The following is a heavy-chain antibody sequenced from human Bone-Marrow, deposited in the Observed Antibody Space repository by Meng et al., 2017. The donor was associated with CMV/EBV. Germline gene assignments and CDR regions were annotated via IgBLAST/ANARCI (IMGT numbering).Heavy chain of an antibody. CDR3: TTYDLGYCSSTSCYGGNWFDP. Sequence: WMNWVRQAPGKGLEWVGRIKSKTDGGTTDHAAPVKGRFTISRDDSKNTLYLQINSLKTEDTAIYYCTTYDLGYCSSTSCYGGNWFDPWGQGTLVTVSS. V-gene: IGHV3-15*07. CDR2: IKSKTDGGTT. CDR1: W. D-gene: IGHD2-2*01. J-gene: IGHJ5*02.